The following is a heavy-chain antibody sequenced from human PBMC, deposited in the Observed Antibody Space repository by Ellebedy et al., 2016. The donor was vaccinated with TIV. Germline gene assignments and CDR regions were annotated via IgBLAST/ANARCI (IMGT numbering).Heavy chain of an antibody. Sequence: GESLKISCAASGFTFSYFPMHWVRQAPGKGLEWVALISSDGGNQYYANSVKGRFTLSRDNSKNTLYLQMSSLRAEDTAVYYCARRGDQIYYFDYWGQGTLVTVSS. CDR2: ISSDGGNQ. CDR3: ARRGDQIYYFDY. V-gene: IGHV3-30*04. J-gene: IGHJ4*02. D-gene: IGHD2-21*02. CDR1: GFTFSYFP.